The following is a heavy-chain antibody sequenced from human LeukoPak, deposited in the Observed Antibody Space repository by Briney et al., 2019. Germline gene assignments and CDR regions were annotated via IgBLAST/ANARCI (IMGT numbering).Heavy chain of an antibody. CDR2: ISSSSSYI. Sequence: GGSLRLSCAASGFTFSSYSMNWVRQAPGKGLEWVSSISSSSSYIYYADSVKGRFTISRDNAKNSLYLQMNSLRAEDKAVYYCASGKADAFDIWGQGTMVTVSS. J-gene: IGHJ3*02. CDR3: ASGKADAFDI. D-gene: IGHD4-23*01. CDR1: GFTFSSYS. V-gene: IGHV3-21*01.